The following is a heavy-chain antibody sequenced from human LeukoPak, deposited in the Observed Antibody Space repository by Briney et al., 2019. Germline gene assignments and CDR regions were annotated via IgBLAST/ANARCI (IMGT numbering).Heavy chain of an antibody. CDR3: AKDQSGYDTYDY. CDR2: ISGSGGST. J-gene: IGHJ4*02. CDR1: GFTFSSYA. V-gene: IGHV3-23*01. D-gene: IGHD5-12*01. Sequence: GGSLRLSCAASGFTFSSYAMSWARQAPGKGLEWVSAISGSGGSTYYADSVKGRFTISRDNSKNTLYLQMNSLRAEDTAVYYCAKDQSGYDTYDYWGQGTLVTVSS.